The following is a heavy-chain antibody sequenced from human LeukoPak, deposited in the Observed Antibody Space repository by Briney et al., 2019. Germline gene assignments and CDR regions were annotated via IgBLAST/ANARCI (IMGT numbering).Heavy chain of an antibody. CDR3: ARRHISSGWSFDY. Sequence: KSSETLSLTCTVSGGSISNYHWSWIRQPAGKGLEWIGQIHTSGSTNYNPPLKGRVTMSIDTTEDQVSLTIRSVTAADTAFYYCARRHISSGWSFDYWGQGTLVTVSS. J-gene: IGHJ4*02. D-gene: IGHD6-19*01. CDR2: IHTSGST. CDR1: GGSISNYH. V-gene: IGHV4-4*07.